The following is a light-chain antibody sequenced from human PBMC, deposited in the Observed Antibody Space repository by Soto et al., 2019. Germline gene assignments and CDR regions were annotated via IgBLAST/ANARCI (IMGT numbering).Light chain of an antibody. CDR1: SSDVGSYNL. V-gene: IGLV2-23*01. J-gene: IGLJ2*01. CDR2: EGS. Sequence: QSALTQPASVSGSPGQSITISRTGTSSDVGSYNLVSWYQQHPGKAPKVMVYEGSKRPSGVSDRFSGSKSGNTASLTISGLQAEDEADYYCCSYAGSSIHVVFGGGTKLTVL. CDR3: CSYAGSSIHVV.